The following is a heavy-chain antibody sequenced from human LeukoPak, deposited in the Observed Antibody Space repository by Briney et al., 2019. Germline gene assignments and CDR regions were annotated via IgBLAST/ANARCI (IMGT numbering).Heavy chain of an antibody. CDR1: GGSISSYY. V-gene: IGHV4-4*07. J-gene: IGHJ4*02. CDR2: IYTSGST. Sequence: PSETLSLTCTVSGGSISSYYWSWIRQPAGQGLEWIGRIYTSGSTNYNPSLKSRVTMSVDTSKNQFSLKLSSVTAADTAVYYCARDRSPIAAAGDFDYWGQGTLVTVSS. D-gene: IGHD6-13*01. CDR3: ARDRSPIAAAGDFDY.